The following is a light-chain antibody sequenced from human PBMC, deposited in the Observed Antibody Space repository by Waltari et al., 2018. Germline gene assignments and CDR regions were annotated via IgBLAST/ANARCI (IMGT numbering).Light chain of an antibody. V-gene: IGKV1-27*01. Sequence: DIQMTQSPSPLSASVGDSVTTTCRASHGISNYLAWYQQKPGKVPKHLIYAASTLQAGVPSRFSGSGSGTDVTLTISSLQPEDVATYYCQKYNSASLLTFGGGTKVEIK. CDR2: AAS. CDR1: HGISNY. J-gene: IGKJ4*01. CDR3: QKYNSASLLT.